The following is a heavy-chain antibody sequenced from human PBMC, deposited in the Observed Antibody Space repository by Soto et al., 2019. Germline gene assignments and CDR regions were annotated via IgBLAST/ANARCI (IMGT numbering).Heavy chain of an antibody. Sequence: QVQLQESGPGLVKPSQTLSLTCTVSGGSISSSGYNWSWIRQHPGKGLEWIGYIYYSGSTYYNPSLQSRVTXSXAXSXXQFSLKLSSVTAADTAVYFCARYGSGSYYPTTFDYWGQGTLVTVSS. V-gene: IGHV4-31*03. CDR2: IYYSGST. CDR3: ARYGSGSYYPTTFDY. J-gene: IGHJ4*02. CDR1: GGSISSSGYN. D-gene: IGHD3-10*01.